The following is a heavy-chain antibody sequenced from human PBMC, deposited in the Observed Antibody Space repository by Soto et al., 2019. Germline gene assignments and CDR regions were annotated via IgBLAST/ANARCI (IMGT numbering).Heavy chain of an antibody. CDR1: GGSFSGYY. J-gene: IGHJ4*02. CDR3: ARDKITGLFDY. CDR2: INHSGST. D-gene: IGHD2-8*02. V-gene: IGHV4-34*01. Sequence: SETLSLTCAVYGGSFSGYYWTWIRQPPGTGLEWTGEINHSGSTNYNPSLKSRVTISVDTSKNQFSLKLTSVTAADTAVYYCARDKITGLFDYWGQGTPVTVSS.